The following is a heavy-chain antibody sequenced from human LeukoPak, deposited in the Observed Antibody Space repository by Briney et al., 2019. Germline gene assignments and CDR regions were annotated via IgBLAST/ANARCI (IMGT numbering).Heavy chain of an antibody. CDR2: ISAYNGNT. CDR1: GYTFTSYG. D-gene: IGHD3-3*01. CDR3: ARDKSLFWSGYANGTWFDP. J-gene: IGHJ5*02. V-gene: IGHV1-18*01. Sequence: ASVKVSCKASGYTFTSYGISWVRQAPGQGLEWMGWISAYNGNTNYAQKLQGRVTMTTDTSTSTAYMELRSLRSDDTAVYYCARDKSLFWSGYANGTWFDPWGQGTLVTVSS.